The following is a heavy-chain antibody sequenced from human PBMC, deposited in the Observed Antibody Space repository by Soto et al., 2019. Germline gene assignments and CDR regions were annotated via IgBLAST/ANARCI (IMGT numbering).Heavy chain of an antibody. D-gene: IGHD3-3*01. V-gene: IGHV4-61*01. Sequence: PSETLSLTCTVSGGSVNSGKYYWTWIRQPPGKGLEWMGYVYYSGTTRYNPSLKSRITISVDTSKNQFSLKLSSVTAADTAVYYCARDSFWSGYADYYGMDVWGQGTTVTVS. CDR3: ARDSFWSGYADYYGMDV. CDR2: VYYSGTT. CDR1: GGSVNSGKYY. J-gene: IGHJ6*02.